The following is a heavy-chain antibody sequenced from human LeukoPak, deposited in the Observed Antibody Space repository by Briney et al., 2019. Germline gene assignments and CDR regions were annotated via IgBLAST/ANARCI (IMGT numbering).Heavy chain of an antibody. D-gene: IGHD5-24*01. J-gene: IGHJ4*02. V-gene: IGHV4-39*07. Sequence: PSETLSLTCTVSGGSISFSSDYWGWIRQPPGKGLEWIGDIYYSGTTNYNPSLKSRVTMSVDTSKNQFSLKLTSVTAADTAVYYCAGGGDGYQLRFDYWGQGTLLTVSS. CDR1: GGSISFSSDY. CDR3: AGGGDGYQLRFDY. CDR2: IYYSGTT.